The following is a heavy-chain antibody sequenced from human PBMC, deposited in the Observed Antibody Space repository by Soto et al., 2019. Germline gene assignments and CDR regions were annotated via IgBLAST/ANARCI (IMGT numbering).Heavy chain of an antibody. CDR1: GGSISSGGYS. Sequence: SETLSLTCAVSGGSISSGGYSWSWIRQPPGKGLEWIGYIYHSGSTNYNPSLKSRVTISVDTSKNQFSLKPSSVTAADTAVYYCAREAPGTTGTTYYYYYYMDVWGKGTTVTVSS. D-gene: IGHD1-1*01. V-gene: IGHV4-30-2*01. CDR3: AREAPGTTGTTYYYYYYMDV. J-gene: IGHJ6*03. CDR2: IYHSGST.